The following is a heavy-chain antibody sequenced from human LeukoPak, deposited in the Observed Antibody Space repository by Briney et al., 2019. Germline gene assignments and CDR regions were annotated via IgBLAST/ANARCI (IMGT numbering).Heavy chain of an antibody. CDR1: GYTFTIYG. J-gene: IGHJ4*02. CDR3: AGDRLNFDWLFDY. V-gene: IGHV1-46*01. CDR2: INPSGGST. Sequence: ASVKVSCTASGYTFTIYGIRWVRQAPGQGLVWMGIINPSGGSTSYAQKFQGRVTMTRDTSTSTVYMELSSLRSEDTAVYYCAGDRLNFDWLFDYWGQGTLVTVSS. D-gene: IGHD3-9*01.